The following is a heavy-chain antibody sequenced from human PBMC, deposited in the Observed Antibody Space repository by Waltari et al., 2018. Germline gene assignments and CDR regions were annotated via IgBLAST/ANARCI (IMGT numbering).Heavy chain of an antibody. J-gene: IGHJ4*02. Sequence: QVQLVQSGAEVKKPGASVKVSCKASGYTFTSYDINWVRTATGQGLEWMGWMNPNRGNTGYAQKFQGRVTMTRNTSVSTAYMELSSLRSEDTAVYYCARGGGIDYYDSSGYYRYWGQGTLVTVSS. CDR2: MNPNRGNT. CDR3: ARGGGIDYYDSSGYYRY. D-gene: IGHD3-22*01. V-gene: IGHV1-8*02. CDR1: GYTFTSYD.